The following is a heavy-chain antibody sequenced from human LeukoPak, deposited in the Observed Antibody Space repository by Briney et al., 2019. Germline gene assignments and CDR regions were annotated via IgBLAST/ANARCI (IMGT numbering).Heavy chain of an antibody. Sequence: GASVKVSCKASGYTFTDYYMHWVRQAPGQGLERMGWINPNSGGTNYAQKFQGRVTMTRDTSISTAYMELSRLKSDDTAVYYCARVHFYDSSGYSLINPWGQGTLVTVSS. CDR2: INPNSGGT. J-gene: IGHJ4*02. V-gene: IGHV1-2*02. CDR3: ARVHFYDSSGYSLINP. D-gene: IGHD3-22*01. CDR1: GYTFTDYY.